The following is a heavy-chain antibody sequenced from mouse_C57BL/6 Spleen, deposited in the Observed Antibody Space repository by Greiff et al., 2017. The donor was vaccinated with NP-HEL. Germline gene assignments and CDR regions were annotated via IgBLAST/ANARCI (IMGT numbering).Heavy chain of an antibody. Sequence: QVQLQQSGPELVKPGASVKISCKASGYAFSSSWMNWVKQRPGKGLEWIGRIYPGDGDTNYNGKFTGKATLTADKSSSTAYMQLSSLTSEDSAVYFCARSHLTGFAYWGQGTLVTVSA. V-gene: IGHV1-82*01. CDR1: GYAFSSSW. J-gene: IGHJ3*01. CDR3: ARSHLTGFAY. CDR2: IYPGDGDT.